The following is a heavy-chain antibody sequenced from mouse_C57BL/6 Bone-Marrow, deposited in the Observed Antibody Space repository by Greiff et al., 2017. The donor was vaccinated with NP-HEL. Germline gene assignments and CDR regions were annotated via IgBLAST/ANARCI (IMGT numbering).Heavy chain of an antibody. D-gene: IGHD2-4*01. Sequence: QVQLQQPGAELVMPGASVKLSCKASGYTFTSYWMHWVKQRPGQGLEWIGEIDPSDSYTNYNQKFKGKSTLTVDKSSSTAYMQISSLTSEDSAVFYGAREGDYDENAMDYWGQGTSVTVSS. CDR2: IDPSDSYT. V-gene: IGHV1-69*01. CDR1: GYTFTSYW. J-gene: IGHJ4*01. CDR3: AREGDYDENAMDY.